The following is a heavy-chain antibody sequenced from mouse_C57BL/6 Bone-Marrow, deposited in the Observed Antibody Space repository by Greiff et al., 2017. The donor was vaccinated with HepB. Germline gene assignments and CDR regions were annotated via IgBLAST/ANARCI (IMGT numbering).Heavy chain of an antibody. J-gene: IGHJ3*01. CDR3: ARERGYYYCSRPWFAY. V-gene: IGHV1-81*01. Sequence: QVQLQQSGAELARPGASVKLSCKASGYTFTSYGISWVKQRTGQGLEWIGEIYPRSGNTYDNEKFKGKATLPADKSSSTAYMELRSLTSEDSAVYVCARERGYYYCSRPWFAYWGQVTLVTVSA. D-gene: IGHD1-1*01. CDR1: GYTFTSYG. CDR2: IYPRSGNT.